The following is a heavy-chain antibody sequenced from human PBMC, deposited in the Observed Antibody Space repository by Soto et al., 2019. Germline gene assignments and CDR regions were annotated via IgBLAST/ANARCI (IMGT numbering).Heavy chain of an antibody. D-gene: IGHD1-1*01. Sequence: GGSLRLPCAASGFTITNYNMNWVRQAPGKGLEWVSYISTSRSTIYYADSVKGRFTISRDNAKNSLYLQMNSLRAEDTAVYYCAREQEGAIGTTAVDYWGQGTLVTVS. CDR1: GFTITNYN. CDR2: ISTSRSTI. CDR3: AREQEGAIGTTAVDY. V-gene: IGHV3-48*01. J-gene: IGHJ4*02.